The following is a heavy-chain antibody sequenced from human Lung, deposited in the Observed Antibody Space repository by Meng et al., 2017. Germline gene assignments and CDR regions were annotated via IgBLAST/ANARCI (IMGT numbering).Heavy chain of an antibody. CDR3: ARGGWYSSSSRVDY. CDR1: GFTFSSYG. D-gene: IGHD6-13*01. J-gene: IGHJ4*02. Sequence: HVRLVGSGVGVGRPGRSLGLSWPASGFTFSSYGMHWVRQAPGKGLEWVAVIWYDGSNKYYADSVKGRFTISRDNSKNTLYLQMNSLRAEDTAVYYCARGGWYSSSSRVDYWGQGTLVTVSS. V-gene: IGHV3-33*01. CDR2: IWYDGSNK.